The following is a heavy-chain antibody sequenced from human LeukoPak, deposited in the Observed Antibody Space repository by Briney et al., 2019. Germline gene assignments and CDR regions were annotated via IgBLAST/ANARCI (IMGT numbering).Heavy chain of an antibody. D-gene: IGHD2-2*01. CDR1: GFTFSSYG. CDR2: ISYDGSNK. J-gene: IGHJ6*02. V-gene: IGHV3-30*03. CDR3: ARPYCHTTSCFAAAGYDGVDV. Sequence: TGGSLRLSCAASGFTFSSYGMHWVRQAPGKGLEWVAVISYDGSNKYYADSVKGRFTTSRDNSNNTLYLQMNNLRAEDAAVYYCARPYCHTTSCFAAAGYDGVDVWGQGTTVTVSS.